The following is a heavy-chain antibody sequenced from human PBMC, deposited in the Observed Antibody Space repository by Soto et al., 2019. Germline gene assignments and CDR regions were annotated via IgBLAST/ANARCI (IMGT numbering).Heavy chain of an antibody. CDR2: MDPNSGNT. CDR1: GYTFTSYD. V-gene: IGHV1-8*01. D-gene: IGHD3-3*01. CDR3: ASLGGYYDFWSGYPRYGMDV. Sequence: ASVKVSCKASGYTFTSYDINWVRQATGQGLEWMGWMDPNSGNTGYAQKFQGRVTMTRNTSISTAYMELSSLRSEDTAVYYCASLGGYYDFWSGYPRYGMDVWGQGPTVTVYS. J-gene: IGHJ6*02.